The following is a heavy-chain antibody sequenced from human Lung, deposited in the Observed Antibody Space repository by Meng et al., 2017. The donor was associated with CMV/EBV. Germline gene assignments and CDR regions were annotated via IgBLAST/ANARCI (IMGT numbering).Heavy chain of an antibody. Sequence: EVQLVESXXGLVQXGGSLRLSCAVSGFTLRRYWMHWVRQAPGKGLEWVSRIDSDGRDITYADSVRGRFTISRDDAKNTLYLQMNSLRVEDTAVYYCARGVAESLGWEMGYWGQGTLGNVSS. CDR1: GFTLRRYW. J-gene: IGHJ4*02. CDR2: IDSDGRDI. CDR3: ARGVAESLGWEMGY. V-gene: IGHV3-74*03. D-gene: IGHD1-26*01.